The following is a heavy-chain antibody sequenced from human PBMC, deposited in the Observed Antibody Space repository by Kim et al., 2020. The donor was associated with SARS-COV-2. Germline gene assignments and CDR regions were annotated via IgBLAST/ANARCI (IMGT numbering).Heavy chain of an antibody. D-gene: IGHD6-13*01. CDR3: AREPYSSTWLDY. CDR2: T. J-gene: IGHJ4*02. V-gene: IGHV3-66*01. Sequence: TYYAGTVKGRFTISREPSKHTLYLQMNSLRAEDTAVYYCAREPYSSTWLDYWGPGTLVTVSS.